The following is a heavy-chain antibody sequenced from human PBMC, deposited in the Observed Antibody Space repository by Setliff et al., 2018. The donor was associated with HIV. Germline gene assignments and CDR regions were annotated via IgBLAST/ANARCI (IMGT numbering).Heavy chain of an antibody. V-gene: IGHV4-4*07. CDR2: MYYSGSA. Sequence: SETLSLTCSVSGGSTIGYHWNWIRQSAGKGLEWIGRMYYSGSADYNPSLKSRVIMSIDTSKNQFSLKVNSVTAADTAVYYCARARITMTGGRLEPYAFDRWGQGTKVTV. CDR1: GGSTIGYH. D-gene: IGHD3-22*01. J-gene: IGHJ3*01. CDR3: ARARITMTGGRLEPYAFDR.